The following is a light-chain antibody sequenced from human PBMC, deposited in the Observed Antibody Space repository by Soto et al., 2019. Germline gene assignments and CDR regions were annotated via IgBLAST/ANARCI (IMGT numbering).Light chain of an antibody. V-gene: IGKV1-33*01. CDR3: QQYDNLPSFT. CDR2: DAS. Sequence: DIQMTQSPSSLSASVGDRVTITCQASQDISNYLNWYQQKPGKAPELLIYDASNLETGVPSRFSGSGSGTDFTFTISSLQPEDIATYYCQQYDNLPSFTFGHGTKVDIK. CDR1: QDISNY. J-gene: IGKJ3*01.